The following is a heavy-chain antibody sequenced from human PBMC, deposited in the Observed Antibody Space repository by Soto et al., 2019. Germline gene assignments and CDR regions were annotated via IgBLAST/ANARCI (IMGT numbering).Heavy chain of an antibody. CDR2: IYHSGST. Sequence: LRLSCAASGVTFSSYSMNWVRQAPGKGLEWIGYIYHSGSTYYNPSLKSRVTISVDRSKNQFSLKLSSVTAADTAVYYCARTPDIWGQGTMVTVSS. CDR1: GVTFSSYS. CDR3: ARTPDI. J-gene: IGHJ3*02. V-gene: IGHV4-30-2*01.